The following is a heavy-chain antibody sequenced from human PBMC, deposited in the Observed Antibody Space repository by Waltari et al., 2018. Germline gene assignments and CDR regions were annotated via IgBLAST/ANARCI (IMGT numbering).Heavy chain of an antibody. CDR1: GYSFTSYW. Sequence: EVQLVQSGAEVKKPGESLKISCKGSGYSFTSYWIGWVRQMPGKGLEWMGIIYPGDSDTKCSPSFQGQVSISADKSISTAYLQWSSLKASDTAMYYCASLWGSIAAPRGFDIWGQGTMVTVSS. V-gene: IGHV5-51*03. J-gene: IGHJ3*02. CDR3: ASLWGSIAAPRGFDI. D-gene: IGHD6-6*01. CDR2: IYPGDSDT.